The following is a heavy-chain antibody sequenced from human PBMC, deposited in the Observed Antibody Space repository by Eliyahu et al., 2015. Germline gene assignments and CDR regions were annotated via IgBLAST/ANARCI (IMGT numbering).Heavy chain of an antibody. CDR1: GYTFTSYA. J-gene: IGHJ6*02. V-gene: IGHV1-3*01. D-gene: IGHD3-22*01. CDR2: INAGNGNT. Sequence: QVQLVQSGAEVKKPGASVKVSCKASGYTFTSYAMHWVXRAPGQRLEWMGWINAGNGNTKYSQKFQGRVTITRDTSASTAYMELSSLRSEDTAVYYCASRTLYDSSGYYGSYYYYYGMDVWGQGTTVTVSS. CDR3: ASRTLYDSSGYYGSYYYYYGMDV.